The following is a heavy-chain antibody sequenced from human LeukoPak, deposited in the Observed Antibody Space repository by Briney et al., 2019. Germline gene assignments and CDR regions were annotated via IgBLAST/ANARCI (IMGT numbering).Heavy chain of an antibody. CDR2: INPSGGST. J-gene: IGHJ5*02. CDR1: GYTFTGYY. V-gene: IGHV1-46*01. D-gene: IGHD3-3*01. CDR3: AISPTRITIFGESHDWFDP. Sequence: ASVKVSCKASGYTFTGYYMHWVRQAPGQGLEWMGIINPSGGSTSYAQKFQGRVTMTRDMSTSTVYMELSSLRSEDTAVYYCAISPTRITIFGESHDWFDPWGQGTLVTVSS.